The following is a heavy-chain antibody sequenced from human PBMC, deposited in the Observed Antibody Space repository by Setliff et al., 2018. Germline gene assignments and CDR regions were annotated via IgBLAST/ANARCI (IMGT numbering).Heavy chain of an antibody. CDR2: IYYSGST. V-gene: IGHV4-39*01. J-gene: IGHJ4*02. Sequence: PSETLSLTCTVSGGSISSSSYYWGWIRQPPGKGLEWIGSIYYSGSTYYNPSLKSRVTISVDTAKNQFYLKLSSLTAADTALYYCTVYNTGSSKDHYWGQGTPVTVSS. CDR1: GGSISSSSYY. D-gene: IGHD2-8*02. CDR3: TVYNTGSSKDHY.